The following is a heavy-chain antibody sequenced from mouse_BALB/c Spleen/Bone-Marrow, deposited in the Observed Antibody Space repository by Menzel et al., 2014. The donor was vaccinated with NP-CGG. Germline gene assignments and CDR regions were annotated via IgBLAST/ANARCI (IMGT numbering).Heavy chain of an antibody. CDR2: INPSNGGT. D-gene: IGHD2-1*01. CDR1: GYTFTSYY. CDR3: TRSYYGNYFDV. V-gene: IGHV1S81*02. J-gene: IGHJ1*01. Sequence: GAELVKPGASVKLSCKASGYTFTSYYMYWVKQRPGQGLEWIGEINPSNGGTNFNEKFKSKATLTVDKSSSTAYMQLSSLTSEDSAVYYCTRSYYGNYFDVWGAGTTVTVSS.